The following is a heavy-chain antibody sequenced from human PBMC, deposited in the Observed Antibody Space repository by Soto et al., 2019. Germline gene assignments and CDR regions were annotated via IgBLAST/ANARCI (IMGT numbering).Heavy chain of an antibody. J-gene: IGHJ4*02. V-gene: IGHV4-59*12. CDR3: ARGQGAAAGHSNFDY. CDR2: IYDSGNT. CDR1: GGSISSYY. Sequence: PSETLSLTCTVSGGSISSYYWTWIRQLPGKGLEWIGYIYDSGNTYYNPSLKSQFSISVDRSKNQFSLKLSSVTAADTAVYYCARGQGAAAGHSNFDYWGQGALVTVFS. D-gene: IGHD6-13*01.